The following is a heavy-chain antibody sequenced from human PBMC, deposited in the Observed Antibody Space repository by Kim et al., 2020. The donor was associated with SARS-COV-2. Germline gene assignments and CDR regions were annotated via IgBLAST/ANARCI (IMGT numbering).Heavy chain of an antibody. CDR2: ISSSSSYT. Sequence: GGSLRLSCAASGFTFSDYYMSWIRQAPGKGLEWVSYISSSSSYTNYADSVKGRFTISRDNAKNSLYLQMNSLRAEDTAVYYCARDQINWSLDYWGQGTLVPVSS. CDR1: GFTFSDYY. D-gene: IGHD1-20*01. J-gene: IGHJ4*02. V-gene: IGHV3-11*06. CDR3: ARDQINWSLDY.